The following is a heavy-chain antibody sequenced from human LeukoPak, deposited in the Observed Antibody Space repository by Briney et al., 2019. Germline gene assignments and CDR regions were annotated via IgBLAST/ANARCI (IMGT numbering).Heavy chain of an antibody. CDR2: INHSGST. J-gene: IGHJ4*02. V-gene: IGHV4-34*01. D-gene: IGHD6-19*01. CDR3: ARGVNSGWGFDY. CDR1: GGSFSGYY. Sequence: GSLRLSCAVYGGSFSGYYWSWIRQPPGKGLEWIGEINHSGSTNYNPSLKSRVTISVDTSKNQFSLKLSSVTAADTAVYYCARGVNSGWGFDYWGQGTLSPSPQ.